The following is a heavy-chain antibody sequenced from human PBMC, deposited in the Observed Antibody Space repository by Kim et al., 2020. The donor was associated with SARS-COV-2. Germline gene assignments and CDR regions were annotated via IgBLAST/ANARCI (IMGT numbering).Heavy chain of an antibody. J-gene: IGHJ4*01. CDR2: IIPILGIA. CDR1: GGTFSSYA. Sequence: SVKVSCKASGGTFSSYAISWVRQAPGQGLEWMGRIIPILGIANYAQKFQGRVTITADKSTSTAYMELSSLRSEDTAVYYCARNCNDFWSGYSHTFDYCGPGTLGTSSP. CDR3: ARNCNDFWSGYSHTFDY. V-gene: IGHV1-69*04. D-gene: IGHD3-3*01.